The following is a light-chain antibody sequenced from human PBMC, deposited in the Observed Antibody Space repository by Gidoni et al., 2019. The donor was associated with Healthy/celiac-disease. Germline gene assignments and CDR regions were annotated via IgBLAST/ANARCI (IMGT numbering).Light chain of an antibody. CDR2: WAS. CDR1: QSVLYSSNNKNY. J-gene: IGKJ3*01. V-gene: IGKV4-1*01. Sequence: DIVMTQYQDSLAVSLGERATINCKSSQSVLYSSNNKNYLAWYQQKPGQPPKLLIYWASTRESGVPDRLSGSGSGTDFTLTISSLQAEDVAVYSCQQYYSTPSSFGPGTKVDIK. CDR3: QQYYSTPSS.